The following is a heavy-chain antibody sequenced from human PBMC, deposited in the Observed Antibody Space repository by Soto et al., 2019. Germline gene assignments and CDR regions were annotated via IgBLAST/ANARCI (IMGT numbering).Heavy chain of an antibody. D-gene: IGHD3-16*01. CDR2: ISATGGGT. V-gene: IGHV3-43*01. J-gene: IGHJ4*02. CDR3: AKDRRAGGNSAFYFDF. Sequence: LRLSCAASGFTFDDYTMHWVRQAPGKGLEWVSLISATGGGTYYADSVKGRFTISRDNSHNTLYLQVHSLTAEDTAVYYCAKDRRAGGNSAFYFDFWGQGAQVTVSS. CDR1: GFTFDDYT.